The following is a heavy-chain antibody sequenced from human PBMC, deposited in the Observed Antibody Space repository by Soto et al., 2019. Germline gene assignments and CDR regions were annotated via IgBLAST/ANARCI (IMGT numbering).Heavy chain of an antibody. V-gene: IGHV6-1*01. CDR3: ARGEQYSGRIFDY. Sequence: SQTLSLTFAITGDSVSSNSSGWSCVSQSPSRGLEWLGRTYYRSKWYYEYAVSVRSRITINPDTSKNQYSLQLNSVTPEDTAVYFCARGEQYSGRIFDYWGQGTLVTVS. CDR2: TYYRSKWYY. CDR1: GDSVSSNSSG. D-gene: IGHD1-26*01. J-gene: IGHJ4*01.